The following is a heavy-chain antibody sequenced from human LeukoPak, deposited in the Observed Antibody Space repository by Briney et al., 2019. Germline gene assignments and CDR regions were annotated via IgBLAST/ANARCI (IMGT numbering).Heavy chain of an antibody. CDR3: AKDLMRGRSY. V-gene: IGHV3-23*01. J-gene: IGHJ4*02. CDR1: GFTFSSYA. Sequence: GGSLRLSCAASGFTFSSYAMSWVRQAPGKGLEWVSAISGSGGNTYYADSVKGRFTVSRDNSNNTLYLQVNSLRAEDTAIYYCAKDLMRGRSYWGQGTLVTVSS. D-gene: IGHD1-26*01. CDR2: ISGSGGNT.